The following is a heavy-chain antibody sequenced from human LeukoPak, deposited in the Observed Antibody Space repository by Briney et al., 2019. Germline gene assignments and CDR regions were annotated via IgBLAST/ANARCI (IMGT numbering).Heavy chain of an antibody. D-gene: IGHD2-2*01. V-gene: IGHV1-8*01. CDR3: ASRVVPAASYYYYYMDV. J-gene: IGHJ6*03. Sequence: GASVKVSCKASGYTFTSYDINWVRQATGQGLEWMGCMNPNSGNTGYAQKFQGRVTMTRNTSISTAYMELSSLRSEDTAVYYCASRVVPAASYYYYYMDVWGKGTTVTVSS. CDR2: MNPNSGNT. CDR1: GYTFTSYD.